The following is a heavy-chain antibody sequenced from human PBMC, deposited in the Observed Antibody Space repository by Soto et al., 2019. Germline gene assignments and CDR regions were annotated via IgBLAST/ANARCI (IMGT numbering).Heavy chain of an antibody. CDR2: IKQDGSEK. V-gene: IGHV3-7*01. J-gene: IGHJ4*02. CDR3: ARDLLPFDY. D-gene: IGHD1-26*01. CDR1: GFTFSNYW. Sequence: EVQLVEYGGGLVQPGGSLRLSCAASGFTFSNYWMNWVRQAPGKGLEWVANIKQDGSEKYNVDSVKARFTISRDNAKNSLYLQMNSLGAEDTAVYYCARDLLPFDYWGQGTLVTVSS.